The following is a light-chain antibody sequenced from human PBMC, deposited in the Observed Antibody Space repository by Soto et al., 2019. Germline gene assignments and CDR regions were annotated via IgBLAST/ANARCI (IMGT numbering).Light chain of an antibody. CDR2: GAS. V-gene: IGKV1-39*01. Sequence: DIPMTQSPSSLSASIGDRVTITCRASQSISNYLSWYQRKPGKAPNLLLYGASTLQRGVPSRFSGSGSGTDFTLTIINLQPEDFATYYCQQIFSPPFTFGPGTKVDIK. J-gene: IGKJ3*01. CDR3: QQIFSPPFT. CDR1: QSISNY.